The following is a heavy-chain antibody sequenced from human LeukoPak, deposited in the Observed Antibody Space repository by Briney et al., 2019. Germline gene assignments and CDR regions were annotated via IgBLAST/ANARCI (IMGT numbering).Heavy chain of an antibody. CDR1: GFIFKNFW. Sequence: GGSLRLSCAAPGFIFKNFWMHWVRQAPGKGLEWVSTISGSGGCTFYADSVKGRFTISRDNSKNTLYLQMNSLRAEDTAVYYCARVFYSNHLDYWGQGTLVTVSS. CDR2: ISGSGGCT. CDR3: ARVFYSNHLDY. D-gene: IGHD4-11*01. V-gene: IGHV3-23*01. J-gene: IGHJ4*02.